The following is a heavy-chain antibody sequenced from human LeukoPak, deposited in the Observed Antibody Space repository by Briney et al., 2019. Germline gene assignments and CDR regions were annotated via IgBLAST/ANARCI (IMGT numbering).Heavy chain of an antibody. Sequence: SSVKVSCKASGGTFSSYAISWVRQAPRQGLEWMGRIIPIFGTANYAQKFQGRVTITTDESTSTAYMEPSSLRSEDTAVYYCARVGSSGWYVHPTLDYWGQGTLVTVSS. CDR3: ARVGSSGWYVHPTLDY. D-gene: IGHD6-19*01. J-gene: IGHJ4*02. V-gene: IGHV1-69*05. CDR2: IIPIFGTA. CDR1: GGTFSSYA.